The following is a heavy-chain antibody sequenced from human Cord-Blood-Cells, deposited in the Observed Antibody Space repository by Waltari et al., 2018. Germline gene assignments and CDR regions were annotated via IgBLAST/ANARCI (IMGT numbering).Heavy chain of an antibody. D-gene: IGHD3-3*01. CDR3: ARHVYDFWSGYYFDY. CDR1: GGSISSSSYY. CDR2: IYYSGST. Sequence: QLQLQESGPGLVKPSETLSLTCTVSGGSISSSSYYWGWIRQPPGKGLEWIGSIYYSGSTYYNPSRKSRVTISVDTSKNQFSLKLSSVTAADTAVYYCARHVYDFWSGYYFDYWGQGTLVTVSS. J-gene: IGHJ4*02. V-gene: IGHV4-39*01.